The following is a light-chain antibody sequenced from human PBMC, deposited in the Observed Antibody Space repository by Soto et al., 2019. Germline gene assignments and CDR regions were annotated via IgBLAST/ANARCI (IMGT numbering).Light chain of an antibody. CDR2: YDD. J-gene: IGLJ2*01. Sequence: QSVLTQPPSVSEAPRQRVTISCSGSSSNIGNNAVNWYQQFPGKAPKLLIYYDDLLPSGVSDRFSGSKSGTSASLAISGLQSEDEADYYCAGWEDSLNGVIFGGGTKLTVL. CDR3: AGWEDSLNGVI. V-gene: IGLV1-36*01. CDR1: SSNIGNNA.